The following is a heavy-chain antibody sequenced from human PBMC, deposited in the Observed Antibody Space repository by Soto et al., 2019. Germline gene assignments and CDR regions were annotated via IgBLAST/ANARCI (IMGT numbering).Heavy chain of an antibody. CDR3: ASQAFDY. J-gene: IGHJ4*02. V-gene: IGHV3-33*01. CDR2: IWHDGSKK. CDR1: GFIFRDYG. Sequence: SCTASGFIFRDYGMQWVRQAPGKGLEWLAFIWHDGSKKYYADSLKGRFTISRDNSKNTMYLQMSSPTVEDTAVYYCASQAFDYWGQGTLVTVSS.